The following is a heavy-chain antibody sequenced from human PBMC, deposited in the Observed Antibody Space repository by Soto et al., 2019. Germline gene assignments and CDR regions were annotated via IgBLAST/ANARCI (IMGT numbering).Heavy chain of an antibody. V-gene: IGHV3-30*18. CDR2: ISYDGSNK. D-gene: IGHD1-26*01. J-gene: IGHJ3*02. CDR3: AKESPWEPDAFDI. Sequence: PGGSLRLSCAASGFTFSSYGMHWVRQAPGKGLEWVAVISYDGSNKYYADSVKGRFTISRDNSKNTLYLQMNSLRAEDTAVYYCAKESPWEPDAFDIWGQGTMVTVSS. CDR1: GFTFSSYG.